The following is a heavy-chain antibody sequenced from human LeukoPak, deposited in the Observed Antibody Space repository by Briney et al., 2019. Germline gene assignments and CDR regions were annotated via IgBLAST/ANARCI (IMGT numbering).Heavy chain of an antibody. CDR2: ISTSTSLK. V-gene: IGHV3-21*01. CDR1: GFTFTGSS. D-gene: IGHD2-21*02. CDR3: ARDRIAYCGGDCQDAFDI. J-gene: IGHJ3*02. Sequence: GGSLRLSCEASGFTFTGSSMNWVRQAPGKGLEWVSSISTSTSLKYYADSVKGRFIISRDNAKNSLYLQMNSLRAEDTAVYYCARDRIAYCGGDCQDAFDIWGQGTMVTVSS.